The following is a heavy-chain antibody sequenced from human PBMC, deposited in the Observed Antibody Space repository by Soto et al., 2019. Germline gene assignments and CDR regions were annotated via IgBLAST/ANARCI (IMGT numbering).Heavy chain of an antibody. Sequence: PGGSLRLSCAAYGFTFSSYAMSWVRQAPGKGLEWVSAISGSGGSTYYADSVKGRFTISRDNSKNTLYLQMNSLRAEDTAVYYCATWRIGAYSSSPPWGQGTLVTVSS. V-gene: IGHV3-23*01. D-gene: IGHD6-13*01. CDR2: ISGSGGST. J-gene: IGHJ5*02. CDR3: ATWRIGAYSSSPP. CDR1: GFTFSSYA.